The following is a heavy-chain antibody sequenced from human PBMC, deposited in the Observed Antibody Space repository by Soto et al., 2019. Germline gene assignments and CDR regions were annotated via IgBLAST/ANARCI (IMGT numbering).Heavy chain of an antibody. CDR1: GFTFGSHS. J-gene: IGHJ5*02. CDR2: IYTSGST. Sequence: VQLVESGGGPVKPGGSLRLSCAASGFTFGSHSMNWVRQAPGKGLEWIGRIYTSGSTNYNPSLKSRVTMSVDTSKNQFSLKLSSVTAADTAVYYCARDHAYNWFDPWGQGTLVTVSS. D-gene: IGHD2-2*01. CDR3: ARDHAYNWFDP. V-gene: IGHV4-4*07.